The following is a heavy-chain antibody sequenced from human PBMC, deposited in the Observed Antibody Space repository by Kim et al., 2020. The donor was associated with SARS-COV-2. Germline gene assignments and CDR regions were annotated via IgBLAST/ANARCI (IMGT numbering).Heavy chain of an antibody. CDR3: ARGAYGEY. Sequence: GGSLRLSCTASGFTFSDYYMTWVRQAPGKGLEWVSYISDSGTTRHHAESVRGRFTITRDSASESVYLQMNGLRVEVTAVYYCARGAYGEYWGQGTPVT. J-gene: IGHJ4*02. D-gene: IGHD3-10*01. CDR1: GFTFSDYY. CDR2: ISDSGTTR. V-gene: IGHV3-11*04.